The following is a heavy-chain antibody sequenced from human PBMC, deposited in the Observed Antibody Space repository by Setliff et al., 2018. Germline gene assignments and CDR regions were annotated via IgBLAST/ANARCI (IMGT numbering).Heavy chain of an antibody. Sequence: ASVKVSCKASGYTFTSYEINWVRQATGQGLEWMGWMNPNRGNTGYAQKFQGRVTINRNTSISTAYMELSSLRAEDTAVYYCARRGDNGWNFDYWGQGTLVTVSS. CDR2: MNPNRGNT. D-gene: IGHD6-19*01. CDR3: ARRGDNGWNFDY. V-gene: IGHV1-8*01. CDR1: GYTFTSYE. J-gene: IGHJ4*02.